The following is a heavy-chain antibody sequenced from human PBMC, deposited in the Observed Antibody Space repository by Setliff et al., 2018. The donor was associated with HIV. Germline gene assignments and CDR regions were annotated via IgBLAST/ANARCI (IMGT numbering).Heavy chain of an antibody. Sequence: GSGPTLVNPTQTLTLTCTFSGFSLNTSGVGVGWIRQPPGKALEWLALIYWNDDKRYSPSLKSRLTITKDTSKNQVVLAMTNMDPVDTATYYCARNMRTSYYDSSGYYFFDNWGQGTQVTVSS. V-gene: IGHV2-5*01. CDR1: GFSLNTSGVG. D-gene: IGHD3-22*01. CDR3: ARNMRTSYYDSSGYYFFDN. CDR2: IYWNDDK. J-gene: IGHJ4*02.